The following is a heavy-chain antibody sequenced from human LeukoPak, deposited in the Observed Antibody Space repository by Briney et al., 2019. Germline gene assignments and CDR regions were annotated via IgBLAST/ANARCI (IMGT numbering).Heavy chain of an antibody. J-gene: IGHJ3*02. V-gene: IGHV3-9*01. CDR2: ISWNSGST. CDR1: GFTFDDYA. CDR3: AKVNGYCSSTSCQGAFDI. D-gene: IGHD2-2*01. Sequence: GRSMRLSCAASGFTFDDYAMHWVRQAPGKGLEWVSGISWNSGSTGYADSVKGRFTISRDNAKNSLYLQMNSLRAEDTALYYCAKVNGYCSSTSCQGAFDIWGQGTMVTVSS.